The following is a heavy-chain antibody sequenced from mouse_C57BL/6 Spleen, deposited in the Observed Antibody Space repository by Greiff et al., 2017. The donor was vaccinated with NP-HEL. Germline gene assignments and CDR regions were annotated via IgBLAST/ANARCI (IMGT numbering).Heavy chain of an antibody. V-gene: IGHV1-15*01. CDR2: IDPETGGT. J-gene: IGHJ4*01. CDR3: TRRGRNYAMDY. CDR1: GYTFTDYE. Sequence: QVQLQQSGAELVRPGVSVTLSCKASGYTFTDYEMHWVKQTPVHGLEWIGAIDPETGGTAYNQKFKGKAILTADKSSSTAYMELRSLTSEDSAVYYCTRRGRNYAMDYWGQGTSVTVSS.